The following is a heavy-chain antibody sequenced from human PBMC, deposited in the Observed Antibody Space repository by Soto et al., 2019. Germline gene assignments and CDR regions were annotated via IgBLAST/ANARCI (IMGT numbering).Heavy chain of an antibody. CDR1: GGSFSGYY. CDR3: ARDSMVRGVIIFYDAFDI. CDR2: INHSGST. Sequence: QVQLQQWGAGLLKPSETLSLTCAVYGGSFSGYYWSWIRQPPGKGLEWIGEINHSGSTNYNPSLQMRVTISVDTSKSQFSLNLSSVAAADTAVYYCARDSMVRGVIIFYDAFDIGGQGTMVTVSS. D-gene: IGHD3-10*01. J-gene: IGHJ3*02. V-gene: IGHV4-34*01.